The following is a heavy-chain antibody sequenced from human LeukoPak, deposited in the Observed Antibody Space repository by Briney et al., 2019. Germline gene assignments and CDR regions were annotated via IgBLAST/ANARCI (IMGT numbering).Heavy chain of an antibody. Sequence: GGSLRLSCVVSGFTFSSFAMTWVRHAPGRGLEWVSSIRGSGGGTDYADSVRGRFTISRDNSKNTLYLQMNSLRAEDTAIYYCSRDPNGDYVGAFDFQRWGQGTLVTVSS. CDR3: SRDPNGDYVGAFDFQR. CDR2: IRGSGGGT. D-gene: IGHD4-17*01. CDR1: GFTFSSFA. V-gene: IGHV3-23*01. J-gene: IGHJ1*01.